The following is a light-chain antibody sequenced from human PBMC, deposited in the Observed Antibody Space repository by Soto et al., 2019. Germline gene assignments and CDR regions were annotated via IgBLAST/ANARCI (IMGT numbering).Light chain of an antibody. CDR2: SNN. V-gene: IGLV1-44*01. J-gene: IGLJ2*01. CDR1: RSNIGSKT. CDR3: SSFSSDTTLFV. Sequence: QSVLTQPPSASGTPGQRVTISCSESRSNIGSKTVYWYQHLPGTAPKLLIYSNNQRPSGVPDRFSGSKSGNTASLTISGLQAEDEADYYCSSFSSDTTLFVFGGGTKLTVL.